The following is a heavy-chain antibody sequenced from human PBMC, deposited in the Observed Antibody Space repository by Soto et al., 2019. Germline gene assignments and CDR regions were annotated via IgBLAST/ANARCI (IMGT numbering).Heavy chain of an antibody. CDR2: IYYRPKWFH. V-gene: IGHV6-1*01. Sequence: SQTLSLTCVLSGDSVSSNGACWNWIRQSPSRGLQWLGRIYYRPKWFHDYAASVESRMAINPDTSRNQFSLQLNYVTPEDTAVYYCARVHCSAGTCLDGLDFWGQGTTVTVSS. CDR1: GDSVSSNGAC. CDR3: ARVHCSAGTCLDGLDF. J-gene: IGHJ6*02. D-gene: IGHD2-15*01.